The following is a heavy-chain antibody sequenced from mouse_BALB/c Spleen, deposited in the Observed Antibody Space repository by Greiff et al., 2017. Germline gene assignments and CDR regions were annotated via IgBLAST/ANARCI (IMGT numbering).Heavy chain of an antibody. CDR2: INPYNGAT. V-gene: IGHV1-31*01. CDR1: GYSFTGYY. J-gene: IGHJ2*01. D-gene: IGHD1-1*01. CDR3: ARGAYYGSPLGNFDY. Sequence: VQLKESGPELVKPGASVKISCKASGYSFTGYYMHWVKQSHVKSLEWIGRINPYNGATSYNQNFKDKASLTVDKSSSTAYMELHSLTSEDSAVYYCARGAYYGSPLGNFDYWGQGTTLTVSS.